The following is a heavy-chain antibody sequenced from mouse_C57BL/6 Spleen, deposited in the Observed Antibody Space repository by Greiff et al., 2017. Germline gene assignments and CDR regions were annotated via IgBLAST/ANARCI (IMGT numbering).Heavy chain of an antibody. D-gene: IGHD1-1*01. CDR2: IHPNSGST. J-gene: IGHJ2*01. V-gene: IGHV1-64*01. CDR1: GYTFTSYW. CDR3: ASPSGGSSSPRY. Sequence: QVQLQQPGAELVKPGASVKLSCKASGYTFTSYWMHWVKQRPGQGLEWIGMIHPNSGSTNYNEKFNSKATLTVEKSSSTAYMQLSSLTSEDSAVYYCASPSGGSSSPRYWGQGTTLTVSS.